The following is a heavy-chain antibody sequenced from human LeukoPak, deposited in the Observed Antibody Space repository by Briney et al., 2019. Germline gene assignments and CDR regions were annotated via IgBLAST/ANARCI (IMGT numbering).Heavy chain of an antibody. J-gene: IGHJ5*02. CDR3: ARDLIAGGLLLWFDP. Sequence: GASVKVSCKASGYTFTGYYMHWVRQAPGQGLEWMGWINPNSGGTNYAQKFQGRVTMTRDTSISTAYMELSRLRSDDTAVYYCARDLIAGGLLLWFDPWGQGTLVTVSS. V-gene: IGHV1-2*02. CDR1: GYTFTGYY. CDR2: INPNSGGT. D-gene: IGHD2-15*01.